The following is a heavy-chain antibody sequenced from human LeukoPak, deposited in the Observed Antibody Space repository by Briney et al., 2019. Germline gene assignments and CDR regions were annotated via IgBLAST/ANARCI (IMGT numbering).Heavy chain of an antibody. CDR1: GFTFSSYE. D-gene: IGHD1-14*01. CDR2: ISSSGSTI. J-gene: IGHJ4*02. Sequence: WGSLRLSGAASGFTFSSYEMDWVRQGPGKGLECVSYISSSGSTIYYADSVKGRFTISRDNSKNSLYLQMNSLRAEDTAVYFCVRDLFVTKYYFDYWGRGTLVTVSS. V-gene: IGHV3-48*03. CDR3: VRDLFVTKYYFDY.